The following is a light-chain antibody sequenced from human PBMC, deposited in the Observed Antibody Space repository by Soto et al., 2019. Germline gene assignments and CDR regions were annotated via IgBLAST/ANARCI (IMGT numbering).Light chain of an antibody. J-gene: IGLJ1*01. Sequence: TETSSDVGGYNYVSWYKQHPGKAPKLVISDVSNRPSGVSDRFSGSKSGNTASLSISGFQSKDEADYYCRSYTSSSSYAFGTVSKFTVL. CDR2: DVS. CDR3: RSYTSSSSYA. CDR1: SSDVGGYNY. V-gene: IGLV2-14*04.